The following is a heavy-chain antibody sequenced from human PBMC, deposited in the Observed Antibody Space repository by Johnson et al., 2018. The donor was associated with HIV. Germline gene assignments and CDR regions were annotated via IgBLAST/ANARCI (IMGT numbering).Heavy chain of an antibody. D-gene: IGHD1-26*01. J-gene: IGHJ3*02. V-gene: IGHV3-33*01. CDR1: GFTFSSYG. Sequence: QVQLVESGGGVVQPGRSLRLSCTASGFTFSSYGIHWVRQAPGKGLEWVALIWYDGSNKYYADSVKGRFTISRDNSKNTLYLQMNSLRAEDTAVYYCAGRELDAFDIWGKGTMVTVSS. CDR2: IWYDGSNK. CDR3: AGRELDAFDI.